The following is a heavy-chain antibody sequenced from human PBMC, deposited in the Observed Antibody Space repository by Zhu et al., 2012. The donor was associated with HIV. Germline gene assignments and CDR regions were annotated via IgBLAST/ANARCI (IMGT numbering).Heavy chain of an antibody. Sequence: QVQLQESGPGLVKPSETLSLTCTVSGDSVSSGSYYWSWIRQSPGKGLEWVGYIYYTGSANYNPSLKGRLTISVETSKNQFSLKLSSVTAADTAVYYCARSWPNYGGNPPYYFDYWGQGTLVTV. D-gene: IGHD4-23*01. CDR2: IYYTGSA. J-gene: IGHJ4*02. CDR1: GDSVSSGSYY. V-gene: IGHV4-61*01. CDR3: ARSWPNYGGNPPYYFDY.